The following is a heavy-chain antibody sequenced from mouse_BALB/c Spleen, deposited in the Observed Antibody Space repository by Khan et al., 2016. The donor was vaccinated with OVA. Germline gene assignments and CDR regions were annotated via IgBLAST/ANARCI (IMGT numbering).Heavy chain of an antibody. D-gene: IGHD1-1*01. CDR3: CPVGNYYVSFAY. CDR2: IYPFNDDT. Sequence: VQLQQSGPELVKPGASVKMSCKASGYTFTSYVMHWVKQKPGLGLEWIGYIYPFNDDTKYNEKFKGKATLTSDKSSSTAYMELRSLTSEDSAVYYCCPVGNYYVSFAYWCQGTLVTVSA. CDR1: GYTFTSYV. J-gene: IGHJ3*01. V-gene: IGHV1S136*01.